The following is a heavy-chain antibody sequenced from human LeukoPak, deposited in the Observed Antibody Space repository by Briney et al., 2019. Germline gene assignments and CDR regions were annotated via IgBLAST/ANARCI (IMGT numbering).Heavy chain of an antibody. CDR1: GYTFTGYY. Sequence: ASVKVSCKASGYTFTGYYMHWVRQAPGQGLEWMGWINPNSGGTNYAQKFQGRVTMTRDTSTSTAYMELSSLRSEDTAVYYCARERVTMIVVDDAFDIWGQGTMVTVSS. CDR3: ARERVTMIVVDDAFDI. V-gene: IGHV1-2*02. D-gene: IGHD3-22*01. CDR2: INPNSGGT. J-gene: IGHJ3*02.